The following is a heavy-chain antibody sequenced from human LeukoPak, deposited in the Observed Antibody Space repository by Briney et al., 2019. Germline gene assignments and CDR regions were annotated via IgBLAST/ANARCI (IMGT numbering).Heavy chain of an antibody. D-gene: IGHD1-26*01. V-gene: IGHV3-23*01. CDR1: GFSLRNYG. J-gene: IGHJ6*03. Sequence: GGSLRLSCAASGFSLRNYGVNWVRQAPGKGLEWVSGLTGSSATAYHAGSVKGRFTTSRDDSKNTVYLQMSSLRVDDTAIYYCAKSGASPLYHMDVWGKGTTVTVSS. CDR3: AKSGASPLYHMDV. CDR2: LTGSSATA.